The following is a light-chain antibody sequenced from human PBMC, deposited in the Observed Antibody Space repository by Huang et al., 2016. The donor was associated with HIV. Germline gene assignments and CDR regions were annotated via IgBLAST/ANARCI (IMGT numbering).Light chain of an antibody. V-gene: IGKV2-28*01. CDR1: QSLLYSNGYNY. Sequence: DIVMTQSPLSLPVTPGEPASISCRSSQSLLYSNGYNYLDWYLQKPGQSPQLLIYLGSNRASGGPDRCSGSGSGTDFTLKISRVEAEDVGVYYCIQALQTTWTFGQGTKVEIK. CDR2: LGS. CDR3: IQALQTTWT. J-gene: IGKJ1*01.